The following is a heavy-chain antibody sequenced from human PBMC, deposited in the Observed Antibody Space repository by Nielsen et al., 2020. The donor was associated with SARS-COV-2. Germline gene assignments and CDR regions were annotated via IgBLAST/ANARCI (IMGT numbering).Heavy chain of an antibody. Sequence: GGSLRLSCAASGFTFSSYSMNWVRQAPGKGLEWVSSISSISRYIYYADSVKGRFTISRDNAKNSLYLQMNSLRAEDTAVYYCARDGTLRYFDWSLTNYGMDVWGQGTTVTVSS. V-gene: IGHV3-21*01. CDR1: GFTFSSYS. CDR3: ARDGTLRYFDWSLTNYGMDV. CDR2: ISSISRYI. D-gene: IGHD3-9*01. J-gene: IGHJ6*02.